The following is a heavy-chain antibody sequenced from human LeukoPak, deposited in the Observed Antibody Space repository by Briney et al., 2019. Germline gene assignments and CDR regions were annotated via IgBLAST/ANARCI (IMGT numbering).Heavy chain of an antibody. V-gene: IGHV1-2*02. CDR2: INPNSGGT. D-gene: IGHD6-19*01. CDR3: ARAAGGSGWGKVFDY. J-gene: IGHJ4*02. CDR1: GYTFTGYY. Sequence: ASVKVSCKASGYTFTGYYMHWVRQAPGQGLEWMGWINPNSGGTNCAQKFQGRVTMTRDTSISTAYMELSRLRSDDTAVYYCARAAGGSGWGKVFDYWGQGTLVTVSS.